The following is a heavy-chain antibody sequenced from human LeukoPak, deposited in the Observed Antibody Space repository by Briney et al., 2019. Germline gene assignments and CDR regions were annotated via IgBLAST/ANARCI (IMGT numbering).Heavy chain of an antibody. V-gene: IGHV3-30*04. CDR2: ISYDGSNK. CDR3: ASAARGYSGYDHFDY. Sequence: GGSLRLSCAASGFTFSSYAMHWVRQAPGKGLEWVAVISYDGSNKYYADSVKGRFTISRDNSKNTLYLQMNSLRAEDTAVYYCASAARGYSGYDHFDYWGQGTLVTVSS. CDR1: GFTFSSYA. J-gene: IGHJ4*02. D-gene: IGHD5-12*01.